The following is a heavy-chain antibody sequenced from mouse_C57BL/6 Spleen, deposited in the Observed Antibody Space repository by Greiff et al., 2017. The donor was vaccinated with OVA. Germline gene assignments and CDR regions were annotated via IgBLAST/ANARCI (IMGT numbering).Heavy chain of an antibody. Sequence: EVKLMESGPGLVKPSQSLSLTCSVTGYSITSGYYWNWIRQFPGNKLEWMGYISYDGSNNYNPSLKNRISITRDTSKNQFFLKLNSVTTEDTATYYCAKLGPTHYFDDWGQGTTLTVSS. J-gene: IGHJ2*01. CDR2: ISYDGSN. V-gene: IGHV3-6*01. D-gene: IGHD4-1*01. CDR3: AKLGPTHYFDD. CDR1: GYSITSGYY.